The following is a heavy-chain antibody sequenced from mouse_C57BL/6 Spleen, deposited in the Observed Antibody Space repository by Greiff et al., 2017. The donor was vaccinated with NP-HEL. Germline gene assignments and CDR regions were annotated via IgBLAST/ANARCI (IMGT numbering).Heavy chain of an antibody. CDR3: ARDKTGKFDY. Sequence: VKLQESGPELVKPGASVKISCKASGYAFSSSWMNWVKQRPGKGLEWIGRIYPGDGDTNYNGKFKGKATLTADKSSSTAYMQLSSLTSEDSAVYFCARDKTGKFDYWGQGTTLTVSS. CDR1: GYAFSSSW. CDR2: IYPGDGDT. D-gene: IGHD4-1*01. J-gene: IGHJ2*01. V-gene: IGHV1-82*01.